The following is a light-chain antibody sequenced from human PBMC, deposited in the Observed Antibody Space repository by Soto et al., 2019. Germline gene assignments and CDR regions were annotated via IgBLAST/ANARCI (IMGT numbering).Light chain of an antibody. V-gene: IGLV2-23*02. CDR3: CSYAGSDTFL. Sequence: QSALTQPASVSGSPGQSITISCAGTSSDVGTYNLVSWFQHHPGRAPLLIIYQVNKRPSGLSNRFSGSKSGNTASLTISGLQAEDEADYFCCSYAGSDTFLFGGGTKLTVL. CDR2: QVN. J-gene: IGLJ2*01. CDR1: SSDVGTYNL.